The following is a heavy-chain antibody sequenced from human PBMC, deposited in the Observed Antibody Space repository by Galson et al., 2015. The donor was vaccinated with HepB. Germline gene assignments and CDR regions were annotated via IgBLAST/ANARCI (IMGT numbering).Heavy chain of an antibody. D-gene: IGHD6-13*01. CDR1: GFTFSSYS. Sequence: SLRLSCAASGFTFSSYSMNWVRQAPGKGLEWVSSISSSSSYIYYADSVKGRFTISRDNAKNSLYLQMNSLRAEDTAVYYCATIAAAGSFYDYWGQGTLVTVSS. CDR3: ATIAAAGSFYDY. V-gene: IGHV3-21*01. J-gene: IGHJ4*02. CDR2: ISSSSSYI.